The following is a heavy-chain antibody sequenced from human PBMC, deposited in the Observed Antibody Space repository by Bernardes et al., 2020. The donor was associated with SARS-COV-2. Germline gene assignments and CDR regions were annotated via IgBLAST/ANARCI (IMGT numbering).Heavy chain of an antibody. CDR2: FDPEDGET. V-gene: IGHV1-24*01. CDR1: GYTLTALS. J-gene: IGHJ5*02. D-gene: IGHD1-7*01. CDR3: ATGLTGTTRGYYHVPNNWFDP. Sequence: ASVKVSCKVSGYTLTALSMHWVRQAPGKGLEWMGGFDPEDGETIYAQKFQGRVTMTEDTSTDTAYMELSSLRSEDTAVYYCATGLTGTTRGYYHVPNNWFDPWGQGTLVTVSS.